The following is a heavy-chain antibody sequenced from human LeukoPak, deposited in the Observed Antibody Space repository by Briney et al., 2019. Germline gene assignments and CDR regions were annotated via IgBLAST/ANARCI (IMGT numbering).Heavy chain of an antibody. Sequence: PSETLSLTCAVYGGSFSGYYWSWIRQPPGKGLEWIGEINHSGSTNHNPSLKIRVTISVDTSKNQFSLKLSSVTAADTAVYYCARTRSDYYGSGSYRPPFDYWGQGTLVTVSS. CDR2: INHSGST. J-gene: IGHJ4*02. D-gene: IGHD3-10*01. CDR3: ARTRSDYYGSGSYRPPFDY. V-gene: IGHV4-34*01. CDR1: GGSFSGYY.